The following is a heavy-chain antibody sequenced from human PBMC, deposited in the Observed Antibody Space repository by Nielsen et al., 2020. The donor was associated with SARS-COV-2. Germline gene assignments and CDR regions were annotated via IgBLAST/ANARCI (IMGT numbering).Heavy chain of an antibody. CDR2: MYYSGST. CDR3: ERGLRRTREDY. Sequence: WIRQPPGKGLEWIGRMYYSGSTYYNPCLRSRVTISVDTSKKQFSLKLSPVTAADTAVYYCERGLRRTREDYWGQGTLVTVSS. D-gene: IGHD1-14*01. V-gene: IGHV4-39*01. J-gene: IGHJ4*02.